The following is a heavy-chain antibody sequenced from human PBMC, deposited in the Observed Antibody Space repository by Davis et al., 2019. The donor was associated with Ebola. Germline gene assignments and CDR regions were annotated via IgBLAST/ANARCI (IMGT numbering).Heavy chain of an antibody. J-gene: IGHJ5*02. CDR1: GFTFSSYA. CDR2: ISGSGGST. D-gene: IGHD1-1*01. CDR3: AKSAGTPGWFGP. Sequence: GESLKISCAASGFTFSSYAMSWVRQAPGKGLEWVSAISGSGGSTYYADSVKGRFTISRDISKNTLYMEMNSLRAEDTALYYCAKSAGTPGWFGPWGQGTLVTVSS. V-gene: IGHV3-23*01.